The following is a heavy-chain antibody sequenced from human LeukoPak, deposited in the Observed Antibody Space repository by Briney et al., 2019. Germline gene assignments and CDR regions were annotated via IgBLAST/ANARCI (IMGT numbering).Heavy chain of an antibody. V-gene: IGHV4-4*07. J-gene: IGHJ4*02. Sequence: SSETLSLTCTVSGGSISGYSWTWIRQPAGKGLEWIGRIYTSGATHYNPSLKSRVTMSVDTSKNQFSLKLSSVTAADTAVYYCARDREYCRSISCYQPLDYWGQGTVVTVSS. CDR1: GGSISGYS. CDR2: IYTSGAT. CDR3: ARDREYCRSISCYQPLDY. D-gene: IGHD2-2*01.